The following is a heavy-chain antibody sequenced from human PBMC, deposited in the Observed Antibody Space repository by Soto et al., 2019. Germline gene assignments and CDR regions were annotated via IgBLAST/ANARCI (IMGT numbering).Heavy chain of an antibody. CDR1: GDTLTRYY. V-gene: IGHV1-2*06. CDR2: INCNSGDI. Sequence: QVQLEQSGAGLKEPGASVRASCKLSGDTLTRYYIHWVRQAPGQGLEWMGRINCNSGDIKYAQSFQGRVTMNRNTSSNTAYMDLSRLRSDDTAVYYCARGGGSRCFDYWGQGILVTVSS. CDR3: ARGGGSRCFDY. J-gene: IGHJ4*02. D-gene: IGHD2-2*01.